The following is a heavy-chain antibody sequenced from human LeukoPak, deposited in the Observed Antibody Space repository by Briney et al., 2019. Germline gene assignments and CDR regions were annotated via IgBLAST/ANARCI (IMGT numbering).Heavy chain of an antibody. CDR1: GASISRFY. CDR3: ARQYYGGLKRRMDL. Sequence: SETLSLTCPVSGASISRFYWSWVRQAPGKGLEWLGFLHLSATSTYNPSLETRVPTSMATPKNHFSLKLSYGTAADPAVYYCARQYYGGLKRRMDLWGQGTVDTVS. V-gene: IGHV4-59*08. D-gene: IGHD2-21*01. CDR2: LHLSATS. J-gene: IGHJ5*02.